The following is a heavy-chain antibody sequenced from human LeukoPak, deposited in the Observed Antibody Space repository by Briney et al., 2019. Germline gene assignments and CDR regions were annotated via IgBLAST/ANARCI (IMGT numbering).Heavy chain of an antibody. V-gene: IGHV3-53*01. CDR1: GFTVSSNY. CDR2: IYSGGST. J-gene: IGHJ3*02. D-gene: IGHD3-22*01. CDR3: AREPKAYYDSSGANAFDI. Sequence: GGSLRLSCAASGFTVSSNYMSWVRQAPGKGLEWVSVIYSGGSTYYADSVKGRFTISRDNSKNTQYLQMNSLRAEDTAVYYCAREPKAYYDSSGANAFDIWGQGTMVTVSS.